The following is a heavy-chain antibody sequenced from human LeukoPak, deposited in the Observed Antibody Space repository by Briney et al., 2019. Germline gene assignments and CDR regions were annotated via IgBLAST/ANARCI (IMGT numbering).Heavy chain of an antibody. V-gene: IGHV3-23*01. CDR1: GFTFSSYA. D-gene: IGHD1-26*01. Sequence: PGGSLRLSCAASGFTFSSYAMSWVRQAPGQGLEWVSAISGSGGSTYYADSGTGRFTISRDNSKNTLYLQMNSLRAEDTAVYYCAKDQAHSGSYYGYFDYWGQGTLVTVSS. J-gene: IGHJ4*02. CDR3: AKDQAHSGSYYGYFDY. CDR2: ISGSGGST.